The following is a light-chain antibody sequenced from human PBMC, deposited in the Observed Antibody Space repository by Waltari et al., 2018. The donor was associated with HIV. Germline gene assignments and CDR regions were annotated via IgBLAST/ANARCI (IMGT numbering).Light chain of an antibody. CDR2: EVN. V-gene: IGLV2-8*01. J-gene: IGLJ6*01. CDR1: SSDVGRYEY. CDR3: ASYGDTNRVL. Sequence: QSALTQPPSASGSLRPSVTISCPGTSSDVGRYEYVCQYPHHPDKAPKLIIYEVNKRPSGVPDRFSGSKSDNTASLTVAGLQDDDEAHYYCASYGDTNRVLFGGGTRVTVL.